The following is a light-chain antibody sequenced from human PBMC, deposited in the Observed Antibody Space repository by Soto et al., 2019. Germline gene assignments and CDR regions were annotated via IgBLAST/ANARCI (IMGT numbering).Light chain of an antibody. Sequence: EVVLTQSPATLSVSPGDRATLSCRASQYIGSAVAWYHQRSGQAPRLLIFDASIRVPTTPARFSGSVSGTEFTLTISSLESEDFAVYFCQQYGNSPQTVGQGTKVDIK. CDR3: QQYGNSPQT. V-gene: IGKV3-15*01. J-gene: IGKJ1*01. CDR1: QYIGSA. CDR2: DAS.